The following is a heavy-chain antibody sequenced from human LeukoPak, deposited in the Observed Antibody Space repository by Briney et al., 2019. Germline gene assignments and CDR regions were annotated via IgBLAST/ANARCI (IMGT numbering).Heavy chain of an antibody. CDR1: GFTFSSYE. J-gene: IGHJ3*02. D-gene: IGHD3-22*01. CDR2: IYSSGSMR. Sequence: PGGALTLPCAASGFTFSSYEMNWLRQAPGKGLAGVSYIYSSGSMRYFVDSVKGRFTISRENAKNSVYLQMNSLRAEDTAVYYCGREGGYYYESSGPRGAFDIWGQGTMVTVSS. CDR3: GREGGYYYESSGPRGAFDI. V-gene: IGHV3-48*03.